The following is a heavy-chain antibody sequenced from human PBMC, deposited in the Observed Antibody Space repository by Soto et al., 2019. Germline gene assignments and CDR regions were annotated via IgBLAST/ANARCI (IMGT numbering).Heavy chain of an antibody. CDR1: GFTFSDYY. D-gene: IGHD6-13*01. CDR2: ISSSSGTI. J-gene: IGHJ4*02. V-gene: IGHV3-11*01. CDR3: ARGTYRSKTDFDY. Sequence: LRLSCAASGFTFSDYYMTWIRQAPGSGLEWVSYISSSSGTISYANSVKGRFTISRDNAQNSLYLQMTSLRAEDTAVYYCARGTYRSKTDFDYWGQGTLVTVSS.